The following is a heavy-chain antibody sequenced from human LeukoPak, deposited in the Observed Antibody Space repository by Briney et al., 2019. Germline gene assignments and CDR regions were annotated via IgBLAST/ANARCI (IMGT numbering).Heavy chain of an antibody. J-gene: IGHJ4*02. V-gene: IGHV3-48*02. D-gene: IGHD3-10*01. CDR1: GFTFSSYS. Sequence: GGSLRLSCAASGFTFSSYSMNWVRQAPGKGLEWVSYISSSSSTIYYADSVKGRFTISRDNAKNSLYLQMNSLRDEDTAVYYCAREFGYGSGSYFDYWGQGTLVTVSS. CDR2: ISSSSSTI. CDR3: AREFGYGSGSYFDY.